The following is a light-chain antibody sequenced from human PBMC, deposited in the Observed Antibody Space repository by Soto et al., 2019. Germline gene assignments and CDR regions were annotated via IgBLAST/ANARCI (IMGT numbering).Light chain of an antibody. J-gene: IGKJ1*01. CDR1: HSVSSN. Sequence: EIVMTQSPATLSVSPGERATLSCRASHSVSSNLAWYQQKPGQAPRLLIYDASTRATGIPVRFSGSGSGTEFTLTISSLQSEDFAVYYCQQYTTWWTFGQGARVEIK. CDR2: DAS. V-gene: IGKV3-15*01. CDR3: QQYTTWWT.